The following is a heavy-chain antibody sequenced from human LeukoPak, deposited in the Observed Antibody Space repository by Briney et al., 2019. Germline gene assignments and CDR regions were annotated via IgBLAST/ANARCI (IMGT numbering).Heavy chain of an antibody. J-gene: IGHJ6*03. V-gene: IGHV1-8*03. CDR3: ARGAYYYYMDV. CDR1: GYTFTSYD. Sequence: VASVKVSCKASGYTFTSYDINWVRQATGQGLEWMGWMNPNSGNTGYAQKFQGRVTITRNTSISTAHMELSSLRSEDTAVYYCARGAYYYYMDVWGKGTTVTVSS. CDR2: MNPNSGNT.